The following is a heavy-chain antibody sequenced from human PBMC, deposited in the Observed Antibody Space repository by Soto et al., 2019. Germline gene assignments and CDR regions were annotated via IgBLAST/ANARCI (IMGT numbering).Heavy chain of an antibody. J-gene: IGHJ4*02. CDR3: ARRGGSSPFDY. V-gene: IGHV4-39*01. D-gene: IGHD1-26*01. CDR1: GGSISSSSYY. Sequence: QLQLQESGPGLVKPSETLSLTCTVSGGSISSSSYYWCWIRQSPGKGLEWIGNIYYSGSTYYNPYLKSRVTISVDTSKKQFSLKLSSVTAADTAVYYCARRGGSSPFDYWGQGTLVTVSS. CDR2: IYYSGST.